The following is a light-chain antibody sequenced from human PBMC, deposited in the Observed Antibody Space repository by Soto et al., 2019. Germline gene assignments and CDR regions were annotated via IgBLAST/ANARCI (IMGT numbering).Light chain of an antibody. J-gene: IGLJ2*01. CDR1: SSNIGSNT. Sequence: QSVLTQPPSASGTPGQRVTISCSGSSSNIGSNTVNWYQQLPGTAPKLLIYSNNQRPSGVPDRFSCSKSGPSASLAISGLQSEDEANYYCAAWDDSIVVFGGGTKLT. CDR3: AAWDDSIVV. CDR2: SNN. V-gene: IGLV1-44*01.